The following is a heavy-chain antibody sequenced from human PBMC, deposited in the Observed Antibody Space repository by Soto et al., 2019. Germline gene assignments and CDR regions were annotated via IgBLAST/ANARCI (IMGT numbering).Heavy chain of an antibody. D-gene: IGHD2-21*02. Sequence: QVQVVESGGGVVQPGRSLRLSCAASGFTFSSYVMHWVRQAPGKGLEWVVVISKDGSNKHYADSVKGRFTISRDNSKNTLYLQMNSLRAEDTVVYYCARSYCGDDCALDYWGQGTLVTV. CDR2: ISKDGSNK. CDR1: GFTFSSYV. J-gene: IGHJ4*02. V-gene: IGHV3-30-3*01. CDR3: ARSYCGDDCALDY.